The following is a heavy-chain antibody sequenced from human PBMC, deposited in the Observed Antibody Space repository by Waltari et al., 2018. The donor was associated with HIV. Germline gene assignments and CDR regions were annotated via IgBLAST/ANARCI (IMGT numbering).Heavy chain of an antibody. CDR3: ARGNCHLGSCLLVAYPFDF. Sequence: VQLRESGPRLVKPSETLSLVCNVSVDSMKTHYWNWIRHSPAKGLEWIGYFNYSGSANYNMGSTTHNPSLQGRGTMSVARSKNQVFLRLRAGSAADTGVYFCARGNCHLGSCLLVAYPFDFWGQGIPVVVSS. CDR1: VDSMKTHY. V-gene: IGHV4-59*11. J-gene: IGHJ3*01. CDR2: FNYSGSA. D-gene: IGHD5-12*01.